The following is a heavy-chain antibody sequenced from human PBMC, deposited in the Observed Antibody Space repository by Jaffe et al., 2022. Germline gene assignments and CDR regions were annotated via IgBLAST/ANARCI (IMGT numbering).Heavy chain of an antibody. CDR1: GGTFSSYT. CDR2: IIPILGIA. CDR3: AREQLGYCSGGSCSLGAFDI. V-gene: IGHV1-69*08. J-gene: IGHJ3*02. Sequence: QVQLVQSGAEVKKPGSSVKVSCKASGGTFSSYTISWVRQAPGQGLEWMGRIIPILGIANYAQKFQGRVTITADKSTSTAYMELSSLRSEDTAVYYCAREQLGYCSGGSCSLGAFDIWGQGTMVTVSS. D-gene: IGHD2-15*01.